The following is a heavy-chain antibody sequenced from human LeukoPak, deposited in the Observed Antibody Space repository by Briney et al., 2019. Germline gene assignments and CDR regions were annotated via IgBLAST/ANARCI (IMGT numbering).Heavy chain of an antibody. Sequence: GASVNVSCNASGCSFSYYAINWVRQAPGQGLEWVGGSIPICGTPHYAQKSQGRATIAADESTNTSYMDLSSLRSADTAVYYCAAVKIGEFHIDYWGQGTLVTVSS. D-gene: IGHD3-10*01. V-gene: IGHV1-69*01. CDR1: GCSFSYYA. CDR2: SIPICGTP. CDR3: AAVKIGEFHIDY. J-gene: IGHJ4*01.